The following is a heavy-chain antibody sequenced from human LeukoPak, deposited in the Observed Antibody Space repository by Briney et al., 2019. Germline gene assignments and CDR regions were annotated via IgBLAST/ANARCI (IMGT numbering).Heavy chain of an antibody. CDR3: ARAYFDY. Sequence: GGSLRLSCAASGFTFSDYEMNWVRQAPGSGPEWLSYISSNDSPIYYADSVKGRFTVSRENAKNSLYLQMNSLRAEDTAVYYCARAYFDYWGQGALVTVSS. CDR1: GFTFSDYE. CDR2: ISSNDSPI. V-gene: IGHV3-48*03. J-gene: IGHJ4*02.